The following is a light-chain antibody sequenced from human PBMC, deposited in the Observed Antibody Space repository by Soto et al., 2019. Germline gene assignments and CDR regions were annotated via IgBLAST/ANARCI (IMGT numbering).Light chain of an antibody. J-gene: IGKJ2*01. CDR2: GAS. V-gene: IGKV3-20*01. Sequence: EIVLTQSPGTLSLSPGERATLSCRASQSVTSTYLAWYQQKPGQGPRLLIYGASSRATGIPDRFSGSGSGTDFTLTISSLQAEDVAVYYCQQYYSTPYTFGQGTKLEIK. CDR1: QSVTSTY. CDR3: QQYYSTPYT.